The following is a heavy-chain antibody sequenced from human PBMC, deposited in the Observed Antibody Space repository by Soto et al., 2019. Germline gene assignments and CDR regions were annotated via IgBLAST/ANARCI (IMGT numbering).Heavy chain of an antibody. V-gene: IGHV1-18*01. CDR3: ARDFGYSGDDLYRPRFDY. Sequence: ASGKVSCKASGYTFTSYCISWVRHAPGQGLEWMGWISAYNGNTNYAQKLQGRVTMTTDTSTSTAYMELRSLRSDDTAVYYCARDFGYSGDDLYRPRFDYWGQGTLVTVSS. J-gene: IGHJ4*02. D-gene: IGHD5-12*01. CDR2: ISAYNGNT. CDR1: GYTFTSYC.